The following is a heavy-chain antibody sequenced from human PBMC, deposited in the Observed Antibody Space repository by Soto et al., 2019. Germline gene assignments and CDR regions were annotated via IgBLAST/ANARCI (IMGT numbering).Heavy chain of an antibody. CDR3: AKFFVAVAGAYYGMDF. D-gene: IGHD6-19*01. CDR2: ISGSGGST. CDR1: GFTFSSYA. Sequence: PGGSLRLSCAASGFTFSSYAMSWVRQAPGKGLEWVSAISGSGGSTYYADSVKGRFTISRDNSKNTLYLQMNSLRAEDTAVYYCAKFFVAVAGAYYGMDFWGQGTKVTGSS. J-gene: IGHJ6*02. V-gene: IGHV3-23*01.